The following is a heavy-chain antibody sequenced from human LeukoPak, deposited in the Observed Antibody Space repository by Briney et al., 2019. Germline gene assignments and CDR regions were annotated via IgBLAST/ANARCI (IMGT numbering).Heavy chain of an antibody. CDR2: ISSSSSYI. J-gene: IGHJ3*02. CDR3: ARDAYSGSGGHAFDI. Sequence: GGSLRLSCAASGFTFSSYSMNWVRQAPGKGLEWVSSISSSSSYIYYADSVKGRFTISRDNAKNSLYLQMNSLRAEDTAVYYCARDAYSGSGGHAFDIWGQGTMVTVPS. CDR1: GFTFSSYS. D-gene: IGHD2-15*01. V-gene: IGHV3-21*01.